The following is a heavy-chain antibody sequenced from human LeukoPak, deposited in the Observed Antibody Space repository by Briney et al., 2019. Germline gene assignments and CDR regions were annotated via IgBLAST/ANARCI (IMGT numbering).Heavy chain of an antibody. CDR2: IYHSGST. V-gene: IGHV4-38-2*02. Sequence: PSETLSLTCTVSGYSISSGYYWGWIRQPPGKGLEWIGSIYHSGSTYYNPSLKSRVTISVDTSKNQFSLKLSSVTAADTAMYYCAREDSAISDNAFDIWGQGTLVTISS. J-gene: IGHJ3*02. CDR3: AREDSAISDNAFDI. CDR1: GYSISSGYY. D-gene: IGHD1-26*01.